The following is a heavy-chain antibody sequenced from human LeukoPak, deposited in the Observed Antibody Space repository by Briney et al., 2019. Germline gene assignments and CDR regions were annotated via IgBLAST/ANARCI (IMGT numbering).Heavy chain of an antibody. CDR2: IWYDGSNK. CDR1: GFTFSSYG. V-gene: IGHV3-33*01. Sequence: GGSLRLSCAASGFTFSSYGMHWVRQAPGKGLEWVAVIWYDGSNKYYADSVKGRFTISRDNSKNTLYLQMNSLRAEDTAVYYCARALRYIDWYTPGIYGMDVWGQGTTVTVSS. D-gene: IGHD3-9*01. CDR3: ARALRYIDWYTPGIYGMDV. J-gene: IGHJ6*02.